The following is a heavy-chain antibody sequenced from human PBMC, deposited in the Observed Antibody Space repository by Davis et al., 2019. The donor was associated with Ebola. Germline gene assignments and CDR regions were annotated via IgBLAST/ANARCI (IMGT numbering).Heavy chain of an antibody. CDR2: IIPIFGTA. CDR1: GGTFSSYA. V-gene: IGHV1-69*13. J-gene: IGHJ6*04. D-gene: IGHD3-3*01. Sequence: SVKVSCKASGGTFSSYAISWVRQAPGQGLEWMGGIIPIFGTANYAQKFQGRVTITADESTGTAYMELSSLRSEDTAVYYCARSGLSFGVVKYHYGTDVWGKGTTVTVSS. CDR3: ARSGLSFGVVKYHYGTDV.